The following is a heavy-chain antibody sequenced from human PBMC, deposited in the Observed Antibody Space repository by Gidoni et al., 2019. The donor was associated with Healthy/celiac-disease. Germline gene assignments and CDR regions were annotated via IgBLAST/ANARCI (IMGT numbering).Heavy chain of an antibody. CDR2: ISYDGSNK. Sequence: EWVAVISYDGSNKYYADSVKGRFTISRDNSKNTLYLQMNSLRAEDTAVYYCAKDTLAVADEYYYYYMDVWGKGTTVTVSS. D-gene: IGHD6-19*01. CDR3: AKDTLAVADEYYYYYMDV. J-gene: IGHJ6*03. V-gene: IGHV3-30*18.